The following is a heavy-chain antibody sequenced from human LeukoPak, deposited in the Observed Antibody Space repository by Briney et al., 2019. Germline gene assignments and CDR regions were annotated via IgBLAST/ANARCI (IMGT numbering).Heavy chain of an antibody. CDR1: GYTFTSYD. CDR3: ARGRGFCSSTSCYNWFDP. J-gene: IGHJ5*02. CDR2: MNPNIGNT. Sequence: ASVKVSCKASGYTFTSYDINWVRQATGQGLEWMGWMNPNIGNTGYAQKFQGRVTMTRNTSISTAYMELSSLRSEDTAVYYCARGRGFCSSTSCYNWFDPWGQGTLVTVSS. V-gene: IGHV1-8*01. D-gene: IGHD2-2*01.